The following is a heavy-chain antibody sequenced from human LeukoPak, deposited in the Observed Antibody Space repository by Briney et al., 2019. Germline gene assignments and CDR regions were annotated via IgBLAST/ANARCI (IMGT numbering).Heavy chain of an antibody. CDR3: AKCARKKWLPDNWFDP. V-gene: IGHV3-23*01. D-gene: IGHD3-22*01. J-gene: IGHJ5*02. Sequence: PGGSLRFSCAASGFTFSSYAMSWVRQAPGKGLEWVSAISGSGGSTYYADSVKGRFTISRDNSKNTLYLQMNSLRAEDTAVYYCAKCARKKWLPDNWFDPWGQGTLVTVSS. CDR1: GFTFSSYA. CDR2: ISGSGGST.